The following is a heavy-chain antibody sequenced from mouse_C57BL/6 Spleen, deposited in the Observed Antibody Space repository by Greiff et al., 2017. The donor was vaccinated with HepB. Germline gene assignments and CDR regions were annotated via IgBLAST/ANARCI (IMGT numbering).Heavy chain of an antibody. CDR3: ARGAGTSYWYFDV. Sequence: QVQLKESGAELVRPGTSVKMSCKASGYTFTNYWIGWAKQRPGHGLEWIGDIYPGGGYTNYNEKFKGKATLTADKSSSTAYMQFSSLTSEDSAIYYCARGAGTSYWYFDVWGTGTTVTVSS. V-gene: IGHV1-63*01. CDR1: GYTFTNYW. J-gene: IGHJ1*03. D-gene: IGHD4-1*01. CDR2: IYPGGGYT.